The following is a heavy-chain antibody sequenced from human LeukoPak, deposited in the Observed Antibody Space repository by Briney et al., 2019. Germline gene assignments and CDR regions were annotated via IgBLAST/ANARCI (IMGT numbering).Heavy chain of an antibody. Sequence: SEALSLTCAVSGGSISSGGYPWSWIRQPPGKGLEWIGYIYHSGSTYYNPSLKSRVTISVDRSKNQFSLKLSSVTAADTAVYYCAREPIYYDSSGYSMPGYFDYWGQGTLVTVSS. CDR3: AREPIYYDSSGYSMPGYFDY. D-gene: IGHD3-22*01. CDR2: IYHSGST. J-gene: IGHJ4*02. CDR1: GGSISSGGYP. V-gene: IGHV4-30-2*01.